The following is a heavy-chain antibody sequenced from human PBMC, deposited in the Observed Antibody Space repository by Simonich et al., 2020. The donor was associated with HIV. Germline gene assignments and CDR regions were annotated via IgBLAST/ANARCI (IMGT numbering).Heavy chain of an antibody. J-gene: IGHJ5*02. CDR1: GYTFTELS. V-gene: IGHV1-69*18. CDR2: IILFFGTA. D-gene: IGHD6-19*01. CDR3: AREIIYSSGWDTGCLDP. Sequence: QVQLVQSGAEVKKPGASVKVSCKASGYTFTELSMHWVRQAPGKGVEWMGRIILFFGTANYAQKFQGRVTITADESTSTAYMELSSLTSEDTAVYYCAREIIYSSGWDTGCLDPWGQGTLVTVSS.